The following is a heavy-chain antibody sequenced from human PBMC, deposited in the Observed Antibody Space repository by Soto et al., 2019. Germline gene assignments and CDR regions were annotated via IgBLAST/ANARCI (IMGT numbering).Heavy chain of an antibody. CDR3: ARAVAVPADFDY. V-gene: IGHV1-3*01. J-gene: IGHJ4*02. CDR2: INAGNGNT. Sequence: GASVKVSCKASGYTFTSYGISWVRQAPGQRLEWTGWINAGNGNTKYSQKFQGRVTITRDTSASAAYMELSSLSSEDTAVYYCARAVAVPADFDYWGQGTLVTVSS. D-gene: IGHD6-19*01. CDR1: GYTFTSYG.